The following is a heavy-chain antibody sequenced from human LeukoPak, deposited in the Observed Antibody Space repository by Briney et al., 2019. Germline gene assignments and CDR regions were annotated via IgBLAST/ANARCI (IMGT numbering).Heavy chain of an antibody. Sequence: AGGSLRLSCAASGFTFSSYAMSWVRQAPGKGLEWVSGINWNGGSTGYADSVKGRLTISRDNAKNSLYLQMNSLRAEDTALYYCARDRGGSYYFDYWGQGTLVTVSS. CDR3: ARDRGGSYYFDY. CDR2: INWNGGST. V-gene: IGHV3-20*04. D-gene: IGHD1-26*01. J-gene: IGHJ4*02. CDR1: GFTFSSYA.